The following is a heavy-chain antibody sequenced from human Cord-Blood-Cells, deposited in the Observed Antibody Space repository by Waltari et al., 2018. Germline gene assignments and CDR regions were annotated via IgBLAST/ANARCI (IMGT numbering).Heavy chain of an antibody. Sequence: QVQLQQWGAGLLKPSETLSLTCAVYGGSSSGYYWSWIRQPPGKGLEWIGEINHSGSTNYNPSLKSRVTISVDTSKNQFSLKLSSVTAADTAVYYCARGQYGDFDYWGQGTLVTVSS. CDR1: GGSSSGYY. CDR2: INHSGST. CDR3: ARGQYGDFDY. J-gene: IGHJ4*02. V-gene: IGHV4-34*01. D-gene: IGHD4-17*01.